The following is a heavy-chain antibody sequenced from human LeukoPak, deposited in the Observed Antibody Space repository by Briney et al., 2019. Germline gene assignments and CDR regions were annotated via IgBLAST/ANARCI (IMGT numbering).Heavy chain of an antibody. V-gene: IGHV3-49*04. CDR2: FTGRTYGGTT. Sequence: GGSLRLSCTASGFTFGDYAMSWVRQAPGKGLEWVGSFTGRTYGGTTEYAASVRGRFTISIDDSKSIAYLQMNSLTTEDTAAYYCTRWTTATTFVHWGQGTLVTVSS. D-gene: IGHD4-17*01. CDR3: TRWTTATTFVH. CDR1: GFTFGDYA. J-gene: IGHJ4*02.